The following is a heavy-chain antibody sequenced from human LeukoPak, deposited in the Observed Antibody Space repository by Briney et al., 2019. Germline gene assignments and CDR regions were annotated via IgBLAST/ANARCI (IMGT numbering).Heavy chain of an antibody. V-gene: IGHV3-66*01. J-gene: IGHJ6*02. D-gene: IGHD3-3*01. CDR1: GFTFSSNY. CDR3: AIRENTIFGVEFYGMDV. CDR2: IYSGGST. Sequence: GGSLRLSCAASGFTFSSNYMSWVRQAPGKGLEGVSVIYSGGSTYYADSVKGRFTISRDNSKNTLYLQMNSLRAEDTAVYYCAIRENTIFGVEFYGMDVWGQGTTVTVSS.